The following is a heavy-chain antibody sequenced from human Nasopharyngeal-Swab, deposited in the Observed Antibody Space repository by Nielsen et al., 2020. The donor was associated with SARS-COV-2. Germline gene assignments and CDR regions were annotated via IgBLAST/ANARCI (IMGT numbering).Heavy chain of an antibody. CDR2: IYYSGST. CDR1: GGPISSGGYY. CDR3: ARGWMYYYDSSGYLDY. Sequence: SETLSLTCTVSGGPISSGGYYWSWIRQHPGKGLEWIGYIYYSGSTYYNPSLKSRVTISVDTSKNQFSLKLSSVTAADTAVYYCARGWMYYYDSSGYLDYWGQGTLVTVSS. D-gene: IGHD3-22*01. J-gene: IGHJ4*02. V-gene: IGHV4-31*03.